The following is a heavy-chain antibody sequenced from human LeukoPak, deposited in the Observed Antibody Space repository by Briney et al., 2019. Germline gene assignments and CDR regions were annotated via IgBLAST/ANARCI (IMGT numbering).Heavy chain of an antibody. D-gene: IGHD2-2*01. Sequence: SETLSLTCTVSGGSISSSSYYWGWIRQPPGKGLEWIGSIYYSGSTYYNPSLKSRVTISVDTSKNQFSLKLSSVTAADTAVYYCARHPRYCSSTSCQTLFDYWGQGTLVTVSS. CDR1: GGSISSSSYY. V-gene: IGHV4-39*01. CDR3: ARHPRYCSSTSCQTLFDY. CDR2: IYYSGST. J-gene: IGHJ4*02.